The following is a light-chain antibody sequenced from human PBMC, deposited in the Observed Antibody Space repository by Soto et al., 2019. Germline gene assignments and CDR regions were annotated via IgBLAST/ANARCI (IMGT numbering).Light chain of an antibody. V-gene: IGKV1-5*01. J-gene: IGKJ1*01. CDR1: QSISSW. CDR3: QQYNSLSWT. Sequence: DIQMTQSPSTLSASVGDRVTITSRASQSISSWLAWYQQKPGKAPKLLIYDASSLESGVPSRFSGSGSGTEFTLTISSLQPDDFATYYCQQYNSLSWTFGQGTKVEIK. CDR2: DAS.